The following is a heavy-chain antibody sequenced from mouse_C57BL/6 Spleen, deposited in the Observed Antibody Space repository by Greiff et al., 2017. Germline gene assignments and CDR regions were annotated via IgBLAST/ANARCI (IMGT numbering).Heavy chain of an antibody. V-gene: IGHV1-66*01. Sequence: VQVVESGPELVKPGASVKISCKASGYSFTSYYIHWVKQRPGQGLEWIGWIYPGSGNTKYNEKFKGKATLTADTSSSTAYMQLSSLTSEDSAVYYCARWLLGYFDVWGTGTTVTVSS. CDR2: IYPGSGNT. D-gene: IGHD2-3*01. CDR1: GYSFTSYY. J-gene: IGHJ1*03. CDR3: ARWLLGYFDV.